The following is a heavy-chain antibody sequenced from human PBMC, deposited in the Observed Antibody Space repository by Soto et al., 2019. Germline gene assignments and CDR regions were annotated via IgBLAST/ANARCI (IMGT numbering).Heavy chain of an antibody. CDR1: GFTFSSYW. CDR3: ARGGIRFLEWLLSDFDY. CDR2: IKQDGREK. Sequence: VQLVESGGGLVQPGGSLRLSCAASGFTFSSYWMSWVRQAPGKGLEWVTNIKQDGREKYYVDSVKGRFTISRDNAKNSLYLQMNSLRAEDTAVYYCARGGIRFLEWLLSDFDYWGQGTLVTVSS. J-gene: IGHJ4*02. V-gene: IGHV3-7*04. D-gene: IGHD3-3*01.